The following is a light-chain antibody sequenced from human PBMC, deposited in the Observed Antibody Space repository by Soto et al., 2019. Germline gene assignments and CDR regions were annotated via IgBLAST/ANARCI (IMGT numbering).Light chain of an antibody. J-gene: IGKJ2*01. CDR2: GAS. V-gene: IGKV3-20*01. CDR3: HQFGESPLT. Sequence: EIVLTQSPGTLSLSPGETATLSCRASQSVASSYLAWYQQKPGQAPRLFIYGASKRATGIPDRFSGSGSGTDFTLTISRLEPEDFAVFYCHQFGESPLTFGQGTKLEIK. CDR1: QSVASSY.